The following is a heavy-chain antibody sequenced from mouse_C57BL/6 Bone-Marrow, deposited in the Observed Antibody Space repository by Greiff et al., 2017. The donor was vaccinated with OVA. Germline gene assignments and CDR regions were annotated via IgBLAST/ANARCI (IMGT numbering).Heavy chain of an antibody. CDR3: ARDYYGSWMDY. CDR1: GFTFSSYG. V-gene: IGHV5-6*01. CDR2: ISSGGSYT. Sequence: EVQGVESGGDLVKPGGSLKLSCAASGFTFSSYGMSWVRQTPDKRLEWVATISSGGSYTYYPDSVKGRFTISRDNAKNTLYLQMSSLKSEDTAMYYCARDYYGSWMDYWGQGTSVTVSS. D-gene: IGHD1-1*01. J-gene: IGHJ4*01.